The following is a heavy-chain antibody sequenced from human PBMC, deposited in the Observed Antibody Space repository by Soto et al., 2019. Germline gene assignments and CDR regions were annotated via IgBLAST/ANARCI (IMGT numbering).Heavy chain of an antibody. Sequence: EVQLLESGGGLVQPGGSLRLSCAASGFTFSSYAMSWVRQAPGKGLEWVSAISGSGGSTYYADSVKGRFTISIDNSKNTLYLQMNSLRAEDTAVYYCAKIPHSSSWYLDAFYIWGQGTMVTVSS. CDR2: ISGSGGST. J-gene: IGHJ3*02. D-gene: IGHD6-13*01. CDR1: GFTFSSYA. V-gene: IGHV3-23*01. CDR3: AKIPHSSSWYLDAFYI.